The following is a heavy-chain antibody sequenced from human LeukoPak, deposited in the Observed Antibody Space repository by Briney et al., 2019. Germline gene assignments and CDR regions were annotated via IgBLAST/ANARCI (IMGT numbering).Heavy chain of an antibody. J-gene: IGHJ3*02. CDR3: ARAVLLWFGELNDAFDI. CDR1: GGSISSSSYY. V-gene: IGHV4-39*07. D-gene: IGHD3-10*01. CDR2: IYYSGST. Sequence: SETLSLTCTVSGGSISSSSYYWGWIRQPPGKGLEWIGSIYYSGSTYYNPSLKSRVTISVDTSKNQFSLKLSSVTAADTAVYYCARAVLLWFGELNDAFDIWGQGTMVTVSS.